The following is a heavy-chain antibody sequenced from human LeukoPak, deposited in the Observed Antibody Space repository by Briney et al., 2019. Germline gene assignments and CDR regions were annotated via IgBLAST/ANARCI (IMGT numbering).Heavy chain of an antibody. Sequence: SETLSLTCTVSGGSISSYYWSWIRQPPGKGLEWIGYIYTSGSTNYNPSLKSRVTISVDTSKNQFSLKLSSVTAADTAVYYCAREGRYYYYMDVWGKGTTVTVSS. CDR1: GGSISSYY. J-gene: IGHJ6*03. CDR3: AREGRYYYYMDV. V-gene: IGHV4-4*09. CDR2: IYTSGST.